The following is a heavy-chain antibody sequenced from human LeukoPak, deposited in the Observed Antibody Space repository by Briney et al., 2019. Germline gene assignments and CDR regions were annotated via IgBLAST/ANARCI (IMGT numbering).Heavy chain of an antibody. J-gene: IGHJ6*03. Sequence: GGSLRLSCAASKFTFNNYAMHWVRQTPGKGLEWVAVIWFDGSRQYYADSVKGRFTISRDNSKNTLFLQMNSLRAGDTAIYYCAKAPPDPYYYYMDVWGKGTPVTVSS. V-gene: IGHV3-33*06. CDR3: AKAPPDPYYYYMDV. CDR2: IWFDGSRQ. CDR1: KFTFNNYA.